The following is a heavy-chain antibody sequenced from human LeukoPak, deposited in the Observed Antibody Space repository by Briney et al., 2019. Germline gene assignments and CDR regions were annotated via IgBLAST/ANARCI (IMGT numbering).Heavy chain of an antibody. J-gene: IGHJ4*02. D-gene: IGHD4-17*01. Sequence: PGGSLRLSCAASGFTFSSDWMSWVRQAPGKGLEWVANIKPDGSEKYSVDSVKGRFTISRDNAKNSLFLQMNSVRAEDTAVYYCARGVYGDQYYFDYWGQGTLVTVSS. CDR3: ARGVYGDQYYFDY. CDR2: IKPDGSEK. V-gene: IGHV3-7*03. CDR1: GFTFSSDW.